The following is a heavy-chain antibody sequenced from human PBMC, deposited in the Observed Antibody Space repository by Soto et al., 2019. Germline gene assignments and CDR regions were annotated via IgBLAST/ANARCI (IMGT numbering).Heavy chain of an antibody. V-gene: IGHV3-30-3*01. Sequence: VGSLRLSCAASGFTFSSYAMHWVRQAPGKGLEWVAVISYDGSNKYYADSVKGRFTISRDNSKSTLYLQMNSLRAEDTAVYYCARDRYYDILTGYYTYYGMDVWGQGTTVTVSS. CDR3: ARDRYYDILTGYYTYYGMDV. CDR2: ISYDGSNK. D-gene: IGHD3-9*01. CDR1: GFTFSSYA. J-gene: IGHJ6*02.